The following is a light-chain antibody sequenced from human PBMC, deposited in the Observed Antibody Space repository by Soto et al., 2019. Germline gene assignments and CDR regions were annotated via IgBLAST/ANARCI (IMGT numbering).Light chain of an antibody. Sequence: EIVMTQSPTTVPVSPGERVTLSCRASQSVSIDLAWYQQKPGQAPRLLIYGASTRATDIPPSFTGSGSWTEFTLTISSLQSEDIAVYYCQQYNKWPQTFGQGTKVEIK. V-gene: IGKV3-15*01. CDR2: GAS. J-gene: IGKJ1*01. CDR1: QSVSID. CDR3: QQYNKWPQT.